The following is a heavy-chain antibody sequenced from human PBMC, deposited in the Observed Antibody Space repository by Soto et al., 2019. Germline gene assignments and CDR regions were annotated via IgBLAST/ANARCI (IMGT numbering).Heavy chain of an antibody. V-gene: IGHV1-69*13. CDR2: IIPIFGTA. CDR1: GGTFSSYA. CDR3: ARGRAGAYCGGDCYSKFGYMDV. J-gene: IGHJ6*02. D-gene: IGHD2-21*02. Sequence: GASVKVSCKASGGTFSSYAISWVRQAPGQGLEWMGGIIPIFGTANYAQKFQGRVTITADESTSTAYMELSSLRSEDTAVYYCARGRAGAYCGGDCYSKFGYMDVWGQGTTVTVSS.